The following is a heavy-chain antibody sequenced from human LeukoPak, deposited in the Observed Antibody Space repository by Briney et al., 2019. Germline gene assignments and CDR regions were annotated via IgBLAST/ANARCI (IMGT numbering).Heavy chain of an antibody. Sequence: GGSLRLSCTASGFTFGDYAMSWVRRAPGKGLEWVGFIRSKAYGGTTEYAASVKGRFTISRDDSKSIAYLQMNSLKTEDTAVYYCTRVGYYDSSLDYWGQGTLVTVSS. J-gene: IGHJ4*02. CDR3: TRVGYYDSSLDY. V-gene: IGHV3-49*04. CDR2: IRSKAYGGTT. D-gene: IGHD3-22*01. CDR1: GFTFGDYA.